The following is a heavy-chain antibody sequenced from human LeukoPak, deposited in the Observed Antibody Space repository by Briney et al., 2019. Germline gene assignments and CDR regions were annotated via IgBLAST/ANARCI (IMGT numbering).Heavy chain of an antibody. D-gene: IGHD6-19*01. V-gene: IGHV3-74*01. CDR2: INTDGSST. Sequence: GGSLRLSCAASGFTFSSYWMHWVRQAPGKGLVWVSRINTDGSSTNYADSVKGRFTISRDNAKNTLYLQMNNLRAEDTAVYYCSGGGSGWYSNYWGQGTLVTVSS. J-gene: IGHJ4*02. CDR3: SGGGSGWYSNY. CDR1: GFTFSSYW.